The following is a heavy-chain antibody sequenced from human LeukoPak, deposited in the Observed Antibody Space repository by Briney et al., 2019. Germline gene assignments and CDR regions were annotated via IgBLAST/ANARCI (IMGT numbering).Heavy chain of an antibody. CDR2: IIPIFGIA. CDR3: ARESRSGYNWDY. V-gene: IGHV1-69*04. D-gene: IGHD6-25*01. Sequence: SVKVSCKASGGTFSSYAISWVRQAPGQGLEWMGRIIPIFGIANYAQKFQGRVTITADKSTSTAYMELSSLRSEDTAVYYCARESRSGYNWDYWGQGTLVTVSS. J-gene: IGHJ4*02. CDR1: GGTFSSYA.